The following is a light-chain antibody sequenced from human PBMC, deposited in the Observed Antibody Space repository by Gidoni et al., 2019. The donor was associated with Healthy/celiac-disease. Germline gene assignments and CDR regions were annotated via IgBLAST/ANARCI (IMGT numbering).Light chain of an antibody. J-gene: IGKJ1*01. CDR3: QQYYSYPRT. CDR1: QGISSS. CDR2: DAS. V-gene: IGKV1-8*01. Sequence: AILMTQSPSSFSASTGDRVTITCRASQGISSSLAWYQQKPGKAPKLLIYDASSLQSGVPSRFSGSGSGTDFTLTISCLQSEDFATYYCQQYYSYPRTFGQXTKVEIK.